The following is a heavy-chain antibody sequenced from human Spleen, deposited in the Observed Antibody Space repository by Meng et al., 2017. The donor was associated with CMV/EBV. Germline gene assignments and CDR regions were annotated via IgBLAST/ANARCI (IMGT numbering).Heavy chain of an antibody. D-gene: IGHD3-22*01. J-gene: IGHJ4*02. Sequence: KASGYTFTGYYMHWVRQATGQGLEWMGRINPNSGGTNYAQKFQGRVTMTRDTSISTAYMELSRLRSDDTAVYYCARIYDSSGSNFDYWGQGTLVTVSS. V-gene: IGHV1-2*06. CDR3: ARIYDSSGSNFDY. CDR2: INPNSGGT. CDR1: GYTFTGYY.